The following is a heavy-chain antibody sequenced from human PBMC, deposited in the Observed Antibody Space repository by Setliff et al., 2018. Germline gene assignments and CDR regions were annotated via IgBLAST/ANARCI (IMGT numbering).Heavy chain of an antibody. D-gene: IGHD6-13*01. CDR2: IRRNADNYAT. V-gene: IGHV3-73*01. Sequence: GGSLRLSCAASGFTFSGAAVHWVRQDSGKGLEWVGRIRRNADNYATAYAASVRGRFTISRDDSKNTAYLQMNSLKIEDTAVYYCAGAGGKSDSFDYWGQGTLVTVSS. CDR3: AGAGGKSDSFDY. CDR1: GFTFSGAA. J-gene: IGHJ4*02.